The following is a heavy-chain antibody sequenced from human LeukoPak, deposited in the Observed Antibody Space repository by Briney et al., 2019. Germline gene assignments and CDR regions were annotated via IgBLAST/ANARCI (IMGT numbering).Heavy chain of an antibody. D-gene: IGHD2-2*01. CDR3: ARGGAVERYCSSTSCYWVDAFDI. CDR2: IDPSDSYT. Sequence: GESLRSSSKGSGYIFTSYWISWVRQMPGKGLEWMGRIDPSDSYTNYSPSFQGHVTNSADKFISTAYLQWSSLKASDTAMYYCARGGAVERYCSSTSCYWVDAFDIWGQGTLVTVSS. V-gene: IGHV5-10-1*01. CDR1: GYIFTSYW. J-gene: IGHJ3*02.